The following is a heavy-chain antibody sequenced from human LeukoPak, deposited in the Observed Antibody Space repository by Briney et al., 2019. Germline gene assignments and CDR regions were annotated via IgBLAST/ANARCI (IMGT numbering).Heavy chain of an antibody. CDR2: FSSSGSTI. CDR1: GFTFSSYD. CDR3: ARGYSSGWLELLYFDY. V-gene: IGHV3-48*03. J-gene: IGHJ4*02. Sequence: GGSLRLSCAASGFTFSSYDMNWVRQAPGKGLEWLSYFSSSGSTIYYTDSVKGRFTISRDNAKNSLYLQMNSLIAEDTAVYYCARGYSSGWLELLYFDYWGQGTLVTVSS. D-gene: IGHD6-19*01.